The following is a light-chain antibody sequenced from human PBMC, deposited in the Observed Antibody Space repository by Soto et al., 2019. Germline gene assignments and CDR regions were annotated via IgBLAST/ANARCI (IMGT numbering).Light chain of an antibody. CDR1: QPIGSH. V-gene: IGKV1-39*01. CDR3: QKSYSPPWT. J-gene: IGKJ1*01. CDR2: GGS. Sequence: DIQLTQSPSCLSASVGDRVTITCLASQPIGSHLNWFQHKAGKAPKLLIYGGSTLIGGVPSRFSASGSGTDLTLTINSLQPEDFATYFCQKSYSPPWTFGQGTKV.